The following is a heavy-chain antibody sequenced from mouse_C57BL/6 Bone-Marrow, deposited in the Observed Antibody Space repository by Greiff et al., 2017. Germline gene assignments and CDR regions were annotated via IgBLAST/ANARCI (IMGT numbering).Heavy chain of an antibody. CDR2: ISSGGSYT. CDR1: GFTFSSYG. J-gene: IGHJ2*01. Sequence: EVHLVESGGDLVKPGGSLKLSCAASGFTFSSYGMSWVRQTPDKRLEWVATISSGGSYTYYPDSVKGRFTISRDNAKNTLYLQMSSLKSEDTAMYYCASRLDYWGQGTTLTVSS. CDR3: ASRLDY. V-gene: IGHV5-6*01.